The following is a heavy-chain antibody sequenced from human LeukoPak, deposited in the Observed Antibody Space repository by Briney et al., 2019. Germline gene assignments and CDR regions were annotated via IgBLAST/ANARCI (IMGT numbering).Heavy chain of an antibody. D-gene: IGHD3-3*01. CDR1: GFTFSSYS. V-gene: IGHV3-21*01. Sequence: GGSLRLSCAASGFTFSSYSMNWVRQAPGKGLEWVSSISSSTSYIYYADSVKGRFTISRDNAKNSLYLQMNGLRAEDTAVYYCARDYDFWSGYYDYWGQGTLDTVSS. CDR2: ISSSTSYI. CDR3: ARDYDFWSGYYDY. J-gene: IGHJ4*02.